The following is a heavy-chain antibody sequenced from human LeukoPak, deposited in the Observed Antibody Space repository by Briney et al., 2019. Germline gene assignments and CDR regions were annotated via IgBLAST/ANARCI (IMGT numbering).Heavy chain of an antibody. CDR2: ISYDGSNK. V-gene: IGHV3-30*04. D-gene: IGHD2-2*01. J-gene: IGHJ4*02. Sequence: PGRSLRLSCAASGFTFSSYAMHWVRQAPGKGLEWVAVISYDGSNKYYADSVKGRFTISRDNSKNTLYLQMNSLRAEDTAVYYCARRYQRADDYWGQGTLVTVSS. CDR1: GFTFSSYA. CDR3: ARRYQRADDY.